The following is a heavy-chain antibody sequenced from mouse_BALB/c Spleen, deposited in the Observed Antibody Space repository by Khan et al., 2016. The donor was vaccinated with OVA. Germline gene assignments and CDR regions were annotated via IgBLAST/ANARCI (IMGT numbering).Heavy chain of an antibody. CDR2: INTHSGVP. CDR3: ARSDYAMDY. CDR1: GYTFTTAG. J-gene: IGHJ4*01. Sequence: QIQLVQSGPELKKPGETVRISCKASGYTFTTAGMQWVQKMPGKGLKWIGWINTHSGVPKYAEDFKGRFAFSLETSASTAYLQISNLKNEDTATYFGARSDYAMDYWGQGTSVTVSS. V-gene: IGHV9-4*02.